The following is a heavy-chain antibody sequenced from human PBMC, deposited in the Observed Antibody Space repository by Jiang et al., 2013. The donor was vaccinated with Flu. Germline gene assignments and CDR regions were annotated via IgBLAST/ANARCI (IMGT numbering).Heavy chain of an antibody. V-gene: IGHV2-5*02. CDR1: VG. Sequence: VGVSWIRQPPGKALEWLALIYWDDDKRYSPSLKSRLTITKDTSKNQVVLTMTNMDPVDTATYYCAHSPWGVVVPAAAETDAFDIWGQRDNGHRLL. J-gene: IGHJ3*02. CDR2: IYWDDDK. CDR3: AHSPWGVVVPAAAETDAFDI. D-gene: IGHD2-2*01.